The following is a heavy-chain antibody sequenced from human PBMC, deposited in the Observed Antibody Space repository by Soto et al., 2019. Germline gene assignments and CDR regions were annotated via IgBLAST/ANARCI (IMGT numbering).Heavy chain of an antibody. V-gene: IGHV4-61*01. D-gene: IGHD3-10*01. CDR3: ARARPDSAGSSLGRRLDV. CDR2: IFFTGAI. J-gene: IGHJ6*02. Sequence: QVQLQESGPGLVKPSGTLSLICIVSGDSVPFGHHYWSWIRQPPGKGLEWIGHIFFTGAINYSPSLKSRVTMSVDSSKSQFSLNLTSVSAADSAIYYCARARPDSAGSSLGRRLDVWGQGTTVTVSS. CDR1: GDSVPFGHHY.